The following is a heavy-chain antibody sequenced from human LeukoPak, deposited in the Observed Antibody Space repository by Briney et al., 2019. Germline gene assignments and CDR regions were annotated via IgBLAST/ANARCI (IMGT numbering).Heavy chain of an antibody. CDR1: GFTFSSYA. D-gene: IGHD4-17*01. CDR2: ISYDGSNK. V-gene: IGHV3-30*04. J-gene: IGHJ4*02. CDR3: ARSSAVTTGRLY. Sequence: PGGSLRLSCAASGFTFSSYAMHWVRQAPGKGLEWVAVISYDGSNKYYADSVKGRFTISRDNSKNTLYLQMNSLRAEDTAVYYCARSSAVTTGRLYWGQGTLVTVSS.